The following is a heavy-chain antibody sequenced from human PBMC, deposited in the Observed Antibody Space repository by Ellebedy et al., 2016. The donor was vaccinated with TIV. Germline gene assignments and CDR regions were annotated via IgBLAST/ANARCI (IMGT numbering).Heavy chain of an antibody. V-gene: IGHV3-11*01. CDR2: ISSSGSTI. D-gene: IGHD1-26*01. J-gene: IGHJ4*02. Sequence: GESLKISXAASGFTFSDYYMSWIRQAPGKGLEWVSYISSSGSTIYYADSVKGRFTISRDNAKNSLYLQMNSLRAEDTAVYYCARPNSGSWNFDYWGQGTLVTVSS. CDR1: GFTFSDYY. CDR3: ARPNSGSWNFDY.